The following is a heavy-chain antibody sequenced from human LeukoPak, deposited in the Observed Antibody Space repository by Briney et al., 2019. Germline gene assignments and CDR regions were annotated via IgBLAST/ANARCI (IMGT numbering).Heavy chain of an antibody. CDR3: ARVGGSYY. CDR1: GFTVSSNY. J-gene: IGHJ4*02. CDR2: ISSSSSTI. D-gene: IGHD1-26*01. Sequence: PGGSLRLSCAASGFTVSSNYMSWVRQAPGKGLEWVSYISSSSSTIYYADSVKGRFTISRDNAKNSLYLQMNSLRAEDTAVYYCARVGGSYYWGQGTLVTVSS. V-gene: IGHV3-48*01.